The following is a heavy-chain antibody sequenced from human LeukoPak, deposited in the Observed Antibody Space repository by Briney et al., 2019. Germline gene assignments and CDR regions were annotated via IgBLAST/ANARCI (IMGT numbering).Heavy chain of an antibody. J-gene: IGHJ4*02. CDR1: GFTFDDYA. CDR2: INWNSDSI. V-gene: IGHV3-9*01. Sequence: GGSLRLSCAVSGFTFDDYAMHWVRQAAGKGLEWVSDINWNSDSIDYADSVKGRFTTPRDNAKNSLYLQMNSLRAEARDVDFCAKNGGEYSSYRNFDYWGQGTLVTVSS. CDR3: AKNGGEYSSYRNFDY. D-gene: IGHD4-11*01.